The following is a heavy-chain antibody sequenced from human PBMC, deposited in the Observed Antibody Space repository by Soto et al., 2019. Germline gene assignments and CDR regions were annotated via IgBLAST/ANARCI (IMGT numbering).Heavy chain of an antibody. CDR3: AEGSRLVRDRSCAFDI. Sequence: SQTLSLTCTVSGGSISSSSYYWGWIRQPPGKGLEWIGSIYYSGSTYYNPSLKSRVTISVDTSKNQFSLKLSSVTAADTAVYYCAEGSRLVRDRSCAFDIWGQGKMVTVS. V-gene: IGHV4-39*01. J-gene: IGHJ3*02. CDR1: GGSISSSSYY. CDR2: IYYSGST. D-gene: IGHD6-19*01.